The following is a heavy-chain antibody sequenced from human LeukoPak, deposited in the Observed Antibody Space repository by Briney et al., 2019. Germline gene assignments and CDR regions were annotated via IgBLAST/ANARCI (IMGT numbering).Heavy chain of an antibody. CDR1: GGSISNYY. V-gene: IGHV4-59*08. J-gene: IGHJ4*02. CDR2: IHDSGST. CDR3: ARLDAAAGRYLQFFY. D-gene: IGHD3-16*02. Sequence: SETLSLTCTVSGGSISNYYWSWIRQSPEKGLEWIGYIHDSGSTNYNPSLKSQVTISVDTSKNQFSLKLSSVTAADTAVYYCARLDAAAGRYLQFFYWGQGTLVTVSS.